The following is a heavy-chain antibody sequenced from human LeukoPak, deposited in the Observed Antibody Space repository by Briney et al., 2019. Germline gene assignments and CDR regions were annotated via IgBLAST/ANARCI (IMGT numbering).Heavy chain of an antibody. CDR3: ARESGIAAALDL. CDR2: INTDGSSS. J-gene: IGHJ5*02. V-gene: IGHV3-74*01. CDR1: GFTFSSYW. Sequence: GGSLRLSCAASGFTFSSYWMHWVRQAPGKGLVWVSRINTDGSSSSYADSVKGRFAISRDNAKNTLYLQMNSLRAEDTAVYYCARESGIAAALDLWGQGTLVTVSS. D-gene: IGHD6-13*01.